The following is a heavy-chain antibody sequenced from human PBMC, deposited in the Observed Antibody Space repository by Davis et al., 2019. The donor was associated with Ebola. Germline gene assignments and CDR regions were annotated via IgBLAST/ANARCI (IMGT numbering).Heavy chain of an antibody. D-gene: IGHD1-20*01. CDR2: ISAYNGNT. J-gene: IGHJ4*02. CDR3: ARAEYNWNYFAY. V-gene: IGHV1-18*01. CDR1: VYIFSNYD. Sequence: ASVTVSCKASVYIFSNYDINWVRQASGQGLEWMGWISAYNGNTNYAQKLQGRVTMTTDTSTSTAYKELRSLRSDDTAVYYCARAEYNWNYFAYWGQGTLVTVSS.